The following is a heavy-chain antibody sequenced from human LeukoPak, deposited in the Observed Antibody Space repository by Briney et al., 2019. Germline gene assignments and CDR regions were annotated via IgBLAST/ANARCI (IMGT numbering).Heavy chain of an antibody. D-gene: IGHD4-23*01. V-gene: IGHV1-3*04. CDR1: GYTFTTAA. J-gene: IGHJ5*02. Sequence: ASVKVSCKASGYTFTTAAMHWVRQAPGQRLEWMGWINTGNGNAKYSQKFKGRVTITRDTSASTAYMELSSLKSEDTGVYFCARADNGGNWFDPWGQGTLVTVSS. CDR2: INTGNGNA. CDR3: ARADNGGNWFDP.